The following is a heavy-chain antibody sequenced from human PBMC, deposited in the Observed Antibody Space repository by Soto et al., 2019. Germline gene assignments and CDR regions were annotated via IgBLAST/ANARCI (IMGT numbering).Heavy chain of an antibody. CDR1: GYTFTSYA. CDR3: AREPLAVARDP. D-gene: IGHD6-19*01. Sequence: QVQLVQSGAEVKKPGASVKVSCKASGYTFTSYAMHWVRQAPGQRLEWMGWINAGNGNTKYSQKFQGRVTITRDTSASTGYMELSSLRSEDTAVYYCAREPLAVARDPWGQGTLVTVSS. V-gene: IGHV1-3*01. CDR2: INAGNGNT. J-gene: IGHJ5*02.